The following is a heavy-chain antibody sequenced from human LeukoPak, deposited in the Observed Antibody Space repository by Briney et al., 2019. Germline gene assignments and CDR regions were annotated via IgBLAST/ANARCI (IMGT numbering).Heavy chain of an antibody. CDR3: ARGGAVSKAASAPDY. V-gene: IGHV3-53*01. CDR2: IYDGGTT. J-gene: IGHJ4*02. CDR1: GFSVSTSR. Sequence: GGSLRLSCEVSGFSVSTSRMSWVRQAPGKGLEWVSVIYDGGTTQHADSVKGRFTISRDNSKNTLYFQMNSLRAEDTAVYYCARGGAVSKAASAPDYWGQGTLVTVSS. D-gene: IGHD4-11*01.